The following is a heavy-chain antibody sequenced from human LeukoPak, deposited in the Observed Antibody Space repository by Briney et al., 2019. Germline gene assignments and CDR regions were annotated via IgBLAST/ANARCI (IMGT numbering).Heavy chain of an antibody. CDR3: ARQGRRSGFLDY. V-gene: IGHV4-39*01. Sequence: SETLSLTCTVSGGSISSSSYYWGWIRQPPGKGLEWIGSIYYSGSTYYNPSLKSRVTISVDTSKNQFPLKLSSVTAADTAVYYCARQGRRSGFLDYWGQGTLVTVSS. D-gene: IGHD3-22*01. CDR1: GGSISSSSYY. J-gene: IGHJ4*02. CDR2: IYYSGST.